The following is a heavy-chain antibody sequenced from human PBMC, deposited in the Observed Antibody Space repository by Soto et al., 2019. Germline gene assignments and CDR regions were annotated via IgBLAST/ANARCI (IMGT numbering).Heavy chain of an antibody. J-gene: IGHJ6*02. CDR1: GGTFSSFA. V-gene: IGHV1-69*12. CDR3: ARSIGPRYQWVYNYYYGMDV. CDR2: IIPIFNMT. D-gene: IGHD2-2*01. Sequence: QVQLVQSGAELKKPGSSVKVSCKASGGTFSSFAISWVRQAPGQGLEWMGGIIPIFNMTNYAQKFQGKVTISADEFTSTAYMEMSSLRSEDTAVFYCARSIGPRYQWVYNYYYGMDVWGQGTTVTVSS.